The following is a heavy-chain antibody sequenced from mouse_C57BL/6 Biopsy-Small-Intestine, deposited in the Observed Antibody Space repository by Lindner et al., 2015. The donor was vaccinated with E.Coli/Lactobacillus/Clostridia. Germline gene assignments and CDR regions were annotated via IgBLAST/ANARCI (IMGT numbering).Heavy chain of an antibody. Sequence: SVKVSCKASEALHQSILSAGCDRPLDKGSSGWEGSSLSLVQANYGQKFQGRVRITADESTSTAYMELSSLRFEDTAVYYCASAEVLWTELPLSHWGQGTLVTVSS. CDR2: SSLSLVQA. CDR3: ASAEVLWTELPLSH. J-gene: IGHJ4*01. CDR1: EALHQSIL. V-gene: IGHV1-81*01. D-gene: IGHD3-3*01.